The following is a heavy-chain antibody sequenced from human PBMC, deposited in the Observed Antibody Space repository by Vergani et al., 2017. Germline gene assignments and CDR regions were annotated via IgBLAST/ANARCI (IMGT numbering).Heavy chain of an antibody. CDR1: GFSFSNYN. D-gene: IGHD2-21*01. J-gene: IGHJ6*03. CDR2: IYYDGSKK. V-gene: IGHV3-33*08. CDR3: VREGSYCGSTTCRNPSYVYYYHMDV. Sequence: VQLVESGGGLVRPGGSLRLSCAGSGFSFSNYNMEWVRQAPGKGLEWVAIIYYDGSKKYYADSVKGRFTISRDNSRNTLDLLMSSLRAEDTAIYYCVREGSYCGSTTCRNPSYVYYYHMDVWGEGTTVTVSS.